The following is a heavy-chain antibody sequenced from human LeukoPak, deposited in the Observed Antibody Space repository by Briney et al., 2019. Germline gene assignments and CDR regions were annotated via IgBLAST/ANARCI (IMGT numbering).Heavy chain of an antibody. CDR3: ARDGGPYCSGGSCYFPFDY. D-gene: IGHD2-15*01. CDR2: INHSGST. V-gene: IGHV4-34*01. Sequence: SSETLSLTCAVYGGSFSGYYWSWIRQPPGKGLEWIGEINHSGSTNYNPSLKSRVTISVDTSKNQFSLKLSSVTAADTAVYYCARDGGPYCSGGSCYFPFDYWGQGTLVTVSS. CDR1: GGSFSGYY. J-gene: IGHJ4*02.